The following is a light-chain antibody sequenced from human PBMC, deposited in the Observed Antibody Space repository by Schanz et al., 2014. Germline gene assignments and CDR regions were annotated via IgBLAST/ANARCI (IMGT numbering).Light chain of an antibody. V-gene: IGKV3-11*01. CDR2: GAS. J-gene: IGKJ4*01. CDR3: QQRSNWPPLT. Sequence: ILLTQSPATLSVSPGESVTLSCRASQGVSTNLAWYQQRPGQPPRLLIYGASSRANGIPDRFSGSGSGTDFILTISSLEPEDFAVYYCQQRSNWPPLTFGGGTKVEIK. CDR1: QGVSTN.